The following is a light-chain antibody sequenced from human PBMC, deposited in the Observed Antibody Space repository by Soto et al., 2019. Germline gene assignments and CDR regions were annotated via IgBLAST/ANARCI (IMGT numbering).Light chain of an antibody. CDR1: QDISNY. V-gene: IGKV1-27*01. CDR2: AAS. Sequence: DIQMTQSPSSLSASVGDRVTITCRATQDISNYLAWYQQKPGKVPNLLIYAASTLQSGVPSRFRGSGSWTDFTLTISSLQPEDVATYYCQKYNSAPPWTFGQGTKVEI. CDR3: QKYNSAPPWT. J-gene: IGKJ1*01.